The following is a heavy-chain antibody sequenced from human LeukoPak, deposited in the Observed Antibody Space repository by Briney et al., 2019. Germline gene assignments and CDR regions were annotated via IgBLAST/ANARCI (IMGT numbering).Heavy chain of an antibody. D-gene: IGHD3-9*01. CDR3: ARAVPDILTGSGAFDI. V-gene: IGHV3-13*05. CDR1: GFTFSSYD. CDR2: IGTAGDP. J-gene: IGHJ3*02. Sequence: PGGSLRLSCAASGFTFSSYDVHWVRQATGKGLEWVSAIGTAGDPYYPGSVKGRFTISGENAKNSLYLQMNSLRAGDTAVYYCARAVPDILTGSGAFDIWGQGTMVTVSS.